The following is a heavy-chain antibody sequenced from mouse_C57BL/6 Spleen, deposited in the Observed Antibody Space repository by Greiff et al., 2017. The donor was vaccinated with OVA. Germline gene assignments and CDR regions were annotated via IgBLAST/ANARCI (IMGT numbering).Heavy chain of an antibody. CDR2: INPYNGDT. Sequence: EVQLQQSGPELVKPGDSVKISCKASGYSFTGYFMNWVMQSHGKSLEWIGRINPYNGDTFYNQKFKGKATLTVDKSSSTAHMELRSLTSEDSAVYDCARTTVVAEDYFDYWGQGTTLTVSS. CDR3: ARTTVVAEDYFDY. D-gene: IGHD1-1*01. CDR1: GYSFTGYF. J-gene: IGHJ2*01. V-gene: IGHV1-20*01.